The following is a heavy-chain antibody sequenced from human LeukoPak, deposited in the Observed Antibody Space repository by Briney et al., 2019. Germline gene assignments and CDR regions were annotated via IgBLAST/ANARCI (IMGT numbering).Heavy chain of an antibody. J-gene: IGHJ4*02. D-gene: IGHD1-26*01. V-gene: IGHV3-23*01. CDR1: GFTFISYF. CDR2: IIGSGRTT. Sequence: PGGSLRLSCEASGFTFISYFMSWVRQAPGKGLEWVASIIGSGRTTKYADAVKGRFTISRDNSRNSLYLQMTSLIADDTAVYYCVREGRGIVGASAYWGRGTLVAVSS. CDR3: VREGRGIVGASAY.